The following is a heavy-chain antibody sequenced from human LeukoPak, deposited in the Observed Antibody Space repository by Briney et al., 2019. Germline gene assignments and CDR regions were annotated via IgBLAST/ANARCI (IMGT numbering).Heavy chain of an antibody. D-gene: IGHD6-19*01. CDR3: ARGGKKPLAGTRSSQYFQH. J-gene: IGHJ1*01. CDR1: GFTFSSYE. CDR2: ISSSGSTI. V-gene: IGHV3-48*03. Sequence: PGGSVRLSCAASGFTFSSYEMNWVRQAPGKGLEWVSYISSSGSTIYYADSVKGRFTISRDNAKNSLYLQMNSLRAEDTAVYYCARGGKKPLAGTRSSQYFQHWGQGTLVTVSS.